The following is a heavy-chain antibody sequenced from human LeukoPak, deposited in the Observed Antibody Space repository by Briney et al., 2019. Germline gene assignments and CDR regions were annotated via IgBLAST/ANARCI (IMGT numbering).Heavy chain of an antibody. J-gene: IGHJ4*02. D-gene: IGHD2-15*01. CDR2: ISAYNGNT. CDR3: ASPQGEGGVVVAATAY. Sequence: GASVKVSCKASGYTFTSYGISWVRQAPGQGLEWMGWISAYNGNTNYAQKLQGRVTVTTDTSTSTAYMELRSLRSDDTAVYYCASPQGEGGVVVAATAYWGQGPLVTVPS. CDR1: GYTFTSYG. V-gene: IGHV1-18*01.